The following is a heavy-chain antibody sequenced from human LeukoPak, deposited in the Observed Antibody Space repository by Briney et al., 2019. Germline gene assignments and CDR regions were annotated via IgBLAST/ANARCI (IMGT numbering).Heavy chain of an antibody. J-gene: IGHJ3*02. CDR1: GGSISSSSYY. CDR3: ARLSTVTTLHAFDI. V-gene: IGHV4-39*01. Sequence: PSETLSLTCTVSGGSISSSSYYWGWIRQSPGKGLEWIGSIYYSGSTYYNPSLKSRVTISVDTSKNQFSLKLSSVTAADTAVYYCARLSTVTTLHAFDIWGQGTMVTVSS. CDR2: IYYSGST. D-gene: IGHD4-17*01.